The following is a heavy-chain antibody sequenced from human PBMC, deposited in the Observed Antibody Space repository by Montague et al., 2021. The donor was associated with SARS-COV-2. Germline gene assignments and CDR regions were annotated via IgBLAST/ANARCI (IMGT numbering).Heavy chain of an antibody. CDR1: GGSFSDYY. Sequence: SETLSLTCAVYGGSFSDYYWTWIRQSPGGGLEWIGQINYGGSTKYNPSLRSRVTISIDTSKNQFSLKLTSVTAADTAVYYCARGAPGYWGQGTLVTVSS. CDR2: INYGGST. J-gene: IGHJ4*02. D-gene: IGHD1-1*01. V-gene: IGHV4-34*01. CDR3: ARGAPGY.